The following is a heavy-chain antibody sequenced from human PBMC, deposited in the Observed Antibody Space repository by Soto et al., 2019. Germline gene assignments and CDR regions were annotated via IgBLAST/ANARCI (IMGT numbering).Heavy chain of an antibody. CDR1: GYTFTNYD. CDR3: ARFVRHQLPTIDY. Sequence: ASVKVSCKASGYTFTNYDVNWVRQATGQGLEWMGWMNPSNGNTGYAQKFQGRVTMTRDTSISTAYMELSSLTSADTAVYYCARFVRHQLPTIDYWGQGALVTVSS. D-gene: IGHD1-26*01. J-gene: IGHJ4*02. CDR2: MNPSNGNT. V-gene: IGHV1-8*01.